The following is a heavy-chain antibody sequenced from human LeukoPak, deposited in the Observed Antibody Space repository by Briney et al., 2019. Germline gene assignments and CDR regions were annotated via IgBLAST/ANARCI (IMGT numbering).Heavy chain of an antibody. CDR2: IYTSGST. J-gene: IGHJ2*01. CDR3: VRIHRRADSSGYYYEDWYFDL. CDR1: GGSISSNY. Sequence: SETLSLTCTVSGGSISSNYWSWIRQPAGKGLEWIGRIYTSGSTKYNPSLKSRVTMSVDTSDKQVSLKLRSVTAADTAIYYCVRIHRRADSSGYYYEDWYFDLWGRGTLVTVSS. D-gene: IGHD3-22*01. V-gene: IGHV4-4*07.